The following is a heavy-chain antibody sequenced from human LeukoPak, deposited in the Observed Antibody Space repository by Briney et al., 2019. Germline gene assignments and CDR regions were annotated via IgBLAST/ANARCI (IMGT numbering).Heavy chain of an antibody. Sequence: GGSLRLSCAASGFTFSDYSMNWVRQAPGMGLEWVSSISSRRTYISYADSVKGRFTISRDNAKNSLYLEMNGLRAEDTAVYYCVRDRSGSYPYYFDFWGQGTLVTASS. V-gene: IGHV3-21*01. CDR1: GFTFSDYS. D-gene: IGHD1-26*01. CDR3: VRDRSGSYPYYFDF. CDR2: ISSRRTYI. J-gene: IGHJ4*02.